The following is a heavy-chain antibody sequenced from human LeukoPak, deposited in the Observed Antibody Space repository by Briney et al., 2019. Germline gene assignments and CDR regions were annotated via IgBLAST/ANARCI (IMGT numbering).Heavy chain of an antibody. D-gene: IGHD6-19*01. J-gene: IGHJ4*02. CDR3: AKAGRPQAVAGWIDY. V-gene: IGHV3-23*01. Sequence: GGSLRLSCAASGFIFSDYWMHWVRQAPGKGLEWVSAMGGGGTTYYADYVKGRFTISRDTSKNTLYLQMNSLRAEDTAIYYCAKAGRPQAVAGWIDYWGQGTLVTVSS. CDR1: GFIFSDYW. CDR2: MGGGGTT.